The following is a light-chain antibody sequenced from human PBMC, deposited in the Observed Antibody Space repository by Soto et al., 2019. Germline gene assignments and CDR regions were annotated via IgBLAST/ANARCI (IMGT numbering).Light chain of an antibody. J-gene: IGLJ2*01. Sequence: VLTQSSSASASLGSSVKLTCTLSSGHSSYIIAWHQQQPGKAPRYLMKLEGSGSYNKGSGVPDRFSGSSSGADRYLTISNLQSEDEADYYCETWDSNTSVFGGGTKLTVL. CDR3: ETWDSNTSV. V-gene: IGLV4-60*03. CDR2: LEGSGSY. CDR1: SGHSSYI.